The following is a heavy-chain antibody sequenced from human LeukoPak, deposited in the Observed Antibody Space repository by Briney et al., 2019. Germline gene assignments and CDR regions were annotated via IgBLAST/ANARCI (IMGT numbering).Heavy chain of an antibody. V-gene: IGHV3-48*01. J-gene: IGHJ5*02. CDR2: LSSDNYTI. D-gene: IGHD3-16*01. CDR3: ARVATDGGGFDP. CDR1: GITFSSYR. Sequence: GGSLRLSCAASGITFSSYRMNWVRQAPGKGLEWISYLSSDNYTIYYADSVEGRFIISRDNAKDSLYLQMNSLRAEDTAVYYCARVATDGGGFDPWGQGTLVTVSS.